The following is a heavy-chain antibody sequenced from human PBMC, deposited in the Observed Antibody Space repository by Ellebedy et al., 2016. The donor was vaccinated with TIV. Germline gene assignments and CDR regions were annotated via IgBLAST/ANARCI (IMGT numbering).Heavy chain of an antibody. Sequence: GGSLRLSCAASGFTFSRYWMSWVRQTPGKGLEWVANIRQDGSEKFYADSVKGRFTISRDNAKNSLYLQMNSLRADDTALYFCATDGSYGDYLSPTHAFEIWGQGTMVTVSS. CDR1: GFTFSRYW. D-gene: IGHD4-17*01. J-gene: IGHJ3*02. CDR2: IRQDGSEK. V-gene: IGHV3-7*01. CDR3: ATDGSYGDYLSPTHAFEI.